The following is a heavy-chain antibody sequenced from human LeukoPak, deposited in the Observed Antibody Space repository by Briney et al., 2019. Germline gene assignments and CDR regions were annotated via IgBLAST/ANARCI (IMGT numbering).Heavy chain of an antibody. Sequence: PGGSLRLSCEASGFSFSTYGMHWVRQAPGKGLEWVAATSKDESEKFYEDSVKGRFTISRDNLKNTLYLQMNSLRAEDTAVYYCAKETDSSSWYFDYWGQGTLVTVSS. J-gene: IGHJ4*02. V-gene: IGHV3-30*18. CDR1: GFSFSTYG. D-gene: IGHD6-13*01. CDR3: AKETDSSSWYFDY. CDR2: TSKDESEK.